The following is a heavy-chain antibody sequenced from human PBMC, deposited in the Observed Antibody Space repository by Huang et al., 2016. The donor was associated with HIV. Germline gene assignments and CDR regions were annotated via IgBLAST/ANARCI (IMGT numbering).Heavy chain of an antibody. CDR3: ARGGGSYLVPVDY. D-gene: IGHD1-26*01. Sequence: QVQLVQSGTEVKTPGASVKVSCKASGYTFTNHDINWVRQATGQGLEWMGWMNPTVGNTGYAQRFQGRVTMTRDTSRATAYMELSSLRSDDTAVYFCARGGGSYLVPVDYWGQGTLIAVSS. CDR2: MNPTVGNT. CDR1: GYTFTNHD. V-gene: IGHV1-8*01. J-gene: IGHJ4*02.